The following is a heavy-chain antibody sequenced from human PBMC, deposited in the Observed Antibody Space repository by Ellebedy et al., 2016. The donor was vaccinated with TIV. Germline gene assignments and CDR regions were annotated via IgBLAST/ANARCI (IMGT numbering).Heavy chain of an antibody. CDR2: IYSGGST. Sequence: GESLKISFAASGFTFSSYAMSWVRQAPGKGLEWVSFIYSGGSTYYADSVKGRFTISRDNSKNTLYLQMNSLRAEDTDVYYCAKGGRFLITGTTFDYWGQGTLVTVSS. D-gene: IGHD1-7*01. CDR3: AKGGRFLITGTTFDY. CDR1: GFTFSSYA. V-gene: IGHV3-23*03. J-gene: IGHJ4*02.